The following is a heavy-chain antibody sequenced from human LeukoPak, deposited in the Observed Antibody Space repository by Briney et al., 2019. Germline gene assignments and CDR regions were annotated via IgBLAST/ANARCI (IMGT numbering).Heavy chain of an antibody. CDR3: ARERKPPYGSGSTRAFDI. D-gene: IGHD3-10*01. Sequence: KSGGSLRLSCAASGFTFSSYSMNWVRQAPGKGLEWVSSISSSSSYIYYADSVKGRFTISRDNAKNSLYLQMNSLRAEDTAVYYCARERKPPYGSGSTRAFDIWGQGTMVTVSS. J-gene: IGHJ3*02. V-gene: IGHV3-21*01. CDR1: GFTFSSYS. CDR2: ISSSSSYI.